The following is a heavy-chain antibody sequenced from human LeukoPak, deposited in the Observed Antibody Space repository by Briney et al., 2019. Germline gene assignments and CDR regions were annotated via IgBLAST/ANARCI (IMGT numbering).Heavy chain of an antibody. D-gene: IGHD1-26*01. CDR1: GFSFSIYG. V-gene: IGHV3-30*18. CDR2: ISYDGSNK. J-gene: IGHJ3*02. Sequence: GSLRLSCAASGFSFSIYGMHWVRQAPGKGLEWVAVISYDGSNKYYADSVKGRFTISRDNSKNTLYLQMNSLRGEDTAVYYCAKGLRELRGDAFDIWGQGTMVTVSS. CDR3: AKGLRELRGDAFDI.